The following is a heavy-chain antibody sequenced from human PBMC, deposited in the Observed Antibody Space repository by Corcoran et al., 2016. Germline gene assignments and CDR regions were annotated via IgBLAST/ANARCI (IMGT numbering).Heavy chain of an antibody. CDR3: ARHSGMTTASFFFDS. J-gene: IGHJ4*02. D-gene: IGHD3-10*01. CDR2: VSFSGDT. V-gene: IGHV4-39*01. Sequence: QLQLQESGPGLVKPSETLSLICTVSGGSIGSRSYYWGWIRLPPGEGLEWIGSVSFSGDTYYNPSLKSRLTISVDTSKNQFSLELSPVTAADTAVYYCARHSGMTTASFFFDSWGQGTAVTVSS. CDR1: GGSIGSRSYY.